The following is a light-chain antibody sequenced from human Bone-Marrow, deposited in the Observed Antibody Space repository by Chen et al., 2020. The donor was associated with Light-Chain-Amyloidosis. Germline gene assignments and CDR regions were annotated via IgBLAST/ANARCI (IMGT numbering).Light chain of an antibody. CDR2: SDT. CDR1: TSNIGTYP. J-gene: IGLJ2*01. V-gene: IGLV1-44*01. CDR3: AAWDDSLNGVV. Sequence: QSVLTQPPSTSGTPGQRVTISCSGSTSNIGTYPVKWYRQVPVTAPRLLIQSDTQRPSGVRDRFSGSKSGTSASLAISWLQSEDDADYYCAAWDDSLNGVVFGGGTKLTVL.